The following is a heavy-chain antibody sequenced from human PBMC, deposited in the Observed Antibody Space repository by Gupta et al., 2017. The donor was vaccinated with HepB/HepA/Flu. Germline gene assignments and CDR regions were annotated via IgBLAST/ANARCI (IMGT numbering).Heavy chain of an antibody. V-gene: IGHV3-74*01. J-gene: IGHJ4*02. Sequence: EVQLVESGGGSVQPGGSLRLPCAASGFTFSSYWMHWVRQAPGRGLVWVSHINSDGSTTTYADSVKGRFTISRDNAKNTLYLQMNSLRAEDTAVYYCARDGDSSVDLDYWGQGTLVTVSS. CDR2: INSDGSTT. CDR3: ARDGDSSVDLDY. D-gene: IGHD6-13*01. CDR1: GFTFSSYW.